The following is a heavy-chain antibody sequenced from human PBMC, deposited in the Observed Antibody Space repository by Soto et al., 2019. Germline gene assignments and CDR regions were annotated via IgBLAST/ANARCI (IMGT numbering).Heavy chain of an antibody. CDR2: INHSGST. Sequence: PSETLSLTSAVYGGSFSGYYWSWIRKTPGKGLEWIGEINHSGSTNYNPSLKSRVTISVDTSKNQFSLKLSSVTAADTAVYYCATKIWEGYCSSTCCYHFDYWGQGTLVTVSS. V-gene: IGHV4-34*01. CDR3: ATKIWEGYCSSTCCYHFDY. CDR1: GGSFSGYY. D-gene: IGHD2-2*01. J-gene: IGHJ4*02.